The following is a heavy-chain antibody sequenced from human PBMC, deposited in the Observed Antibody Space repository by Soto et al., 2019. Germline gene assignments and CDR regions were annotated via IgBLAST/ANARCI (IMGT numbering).Heavy chain of an antibody. Sequence: SETLSLTCTVSGGSISSYYGSWIRQPPGKGLERMGYIYDSGSSNYNPSLESRVTISVDTSKNQFSLKLSSVTAAETAVYYCAGYSGYFDYWGQGTLVTVS. CDR3: AGYSGYFDY. D-gene: IGHD1-26*01. V-gene: IGHV4-59*01. J-gene: IGHJ4*02. CDR2: IYDSGSS. CDR1: GGSISSYY.